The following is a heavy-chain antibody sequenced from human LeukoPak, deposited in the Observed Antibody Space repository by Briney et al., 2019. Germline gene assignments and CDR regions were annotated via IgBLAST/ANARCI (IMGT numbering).Heavy chain of an antibody. CDR2: IIPIFDTA. Sequence: GASVKLSCKASGGTFSSYSISWVRQAPGQGLEWMGGIIPIFDTADYAQKFQGRVTVTADESTSTAYMELSSLRSEDTAVFYCARISLGAIWGYYCGMDVWGQGTTVTVSS. V-gene: IGHV1-69*13. D-gene: IGHD1-26*01. CDR1: GGTFSSYS. CDR3: ARISLGAIWGYYCGMDV. J-gene: IGHJ6*02.